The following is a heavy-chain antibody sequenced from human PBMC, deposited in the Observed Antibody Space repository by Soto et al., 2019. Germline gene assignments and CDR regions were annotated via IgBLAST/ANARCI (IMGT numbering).Heavy chain of an antibody. J-gene: IGHJ6*02. D-gene: IGHD6-13*01. CDR3: ARSIAAAGTYYYYGMDV. CDR1: GGSISSSNW. CDR2: IYHSGST. Sequence: ASETLSLTCAVSGGSISSSNWWSWVRQPPGKGLEWIGEIYHSGSTNYNPSLKSRVTISVDKSKNQFSLKLSSVTAADTAVYYCARSIAAAGTYYYYGMDVWGQGTTVTVSS. V-gene: IGHV4-4*02.